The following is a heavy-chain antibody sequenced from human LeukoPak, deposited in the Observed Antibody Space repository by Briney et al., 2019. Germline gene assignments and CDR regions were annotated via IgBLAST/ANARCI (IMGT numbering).Heavy chain of an antibody. Sequence: PSETLSLTCAVYGGSFNGYYWSWIRQPPGKGREWIGEINHSGSTNYNPSLKSRVTISVDTSKNQFSLKLSSVTAADTAVYYCARGRGYDFWSGYYTGSRFDPWGQGTLVTVSS. D-gene: IGHD3-3*01. V-gene: IGHV4-34*01. CDR3: ARGRGYDFWSGYYTGSRFDP. CDR2: INHSGST. J-gene: IGHJ5*02. CDR1: GGSFNGYY.